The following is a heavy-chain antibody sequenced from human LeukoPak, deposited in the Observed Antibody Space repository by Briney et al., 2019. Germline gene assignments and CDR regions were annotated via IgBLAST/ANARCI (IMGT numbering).Heavy chain of an antibody. CDR2: MNPNSGNT. D-gene: IGHD3-22*01. CDR1: GYTFTSYD. Sequence: ASVKVSCKASGYTFTSYDISWVRQATGQGLEWMGWMNPNSGNTGYAQKFQGRVTITRNTSISTAYMELSSLRSEDTAVYYCARTGSSSRYIYYYYYMDVWGKVTTVTVYS. CDR3: ARTGSSSRYIYYYYYMDV. J-gene: IGHJ6*03. V-gene: IGHV1-8*03.